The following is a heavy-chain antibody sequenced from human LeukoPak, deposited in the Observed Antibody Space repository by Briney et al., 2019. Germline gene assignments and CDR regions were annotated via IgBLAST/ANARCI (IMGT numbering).Heavy chain of an antibody. J-gene: IGHJ6*03. CDR2: IYYSGST. CDR3: ARDRKTYYMEV. V-gene: IGHV4-59*13. CDR1: GCSISSYY. Sequence: PSETLSLTCTVSGCSISSYYWSWLRQPPGKGLEWIGYIYYSGSTNYNPSLKSRVTISVDTSKNQFSLKLSSVIAADKAPYYCARDRKTYYMEVSGTRTPVTVSS.